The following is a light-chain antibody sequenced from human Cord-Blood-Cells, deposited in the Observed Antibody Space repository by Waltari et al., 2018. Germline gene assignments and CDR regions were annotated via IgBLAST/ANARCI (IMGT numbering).Light chain of an antibody. CDR3: QQRSNWPPYS. Sequence: EILLTQSPATLSLSPGERATLSCRASQCVSVYLAWYQQKPGQAPSLPIYDASNRATGIPARFSGSGSGTDFDLTISSLGPEDFAVYYCQQRSNWPPYSFGQGTKLEIK. CDR2: DAS. CDR1: QCVSVY. J-gene: IGKJ2*03. V-gene: IGKV3-11*01.